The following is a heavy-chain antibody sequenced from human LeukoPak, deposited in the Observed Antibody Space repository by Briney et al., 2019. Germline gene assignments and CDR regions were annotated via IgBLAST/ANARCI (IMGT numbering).Heavy chain of an antibody. CDR2: ISSRGSTI. CDR3: ARAEVGLDY. J-gene: IGHJ4*02. D-gene: IGHD1-26*01. V-gene: IGHV3-48*04. CDR1: GFTFSSYA. Sequence: GGSLRLSCAASGFTFSSYAMSWVRQAPGKGLEWVSYISSRGSTIYYADSVKGRFTISRDNAKNSLYLQMNSLRAEDTAVYYCARAEVGLDYWGQGTLVTVSS.